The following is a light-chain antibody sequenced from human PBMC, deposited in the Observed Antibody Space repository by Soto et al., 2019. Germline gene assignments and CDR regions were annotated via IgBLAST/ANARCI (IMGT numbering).Light chain of an antibody. CDR2: DAS. V-gene: IGKV1-5*03. CDR3: QQYGSYPLT. J-gene: IGKJ4*01. CDR1: QIISIW. Sequence: DIQMTQSPTTLSASVGDRVTIPCLASQIISIWLAWYQQKPGRAPKFLIYDASDLENGVPSRFSGSGSGTEFALTISSLQPDDFAAYYCQQYGSYPLTFGGGTKVDIK.